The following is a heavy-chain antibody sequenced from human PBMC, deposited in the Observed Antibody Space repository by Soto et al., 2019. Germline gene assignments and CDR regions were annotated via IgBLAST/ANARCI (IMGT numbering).Heavy chain of an antibody. J-gene: IGHJ6*04. V-gene: IGHV4-31*01. Sequence: QVQLQESGPGLVKPSQTLSLTCTVSGGSISSGGYYWTWIRQHPGKGLEWIGYNYYSGITYYSPYLKSPVTIQLDTSKNQFSLTRSAVTAAGTAVYYCARGSSSAGLYYGMDVWGEGTTVTVSS. CDR3: ARGSSSAGLYYGMDV. D-gene: IGHD2-15*01. CDR1: GGSISSGGYY. CDR2: NYYSGIT.